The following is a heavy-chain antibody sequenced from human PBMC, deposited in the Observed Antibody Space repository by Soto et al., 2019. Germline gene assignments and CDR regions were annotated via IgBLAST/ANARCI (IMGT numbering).Heavy chain of an antibody. J-gene: IGHJ5*02. CDR2: ISYDGSNK. Sequence: GGSLRLSCAASGFTFSSYAMHWVRQAPGKGLEWVAVISYDGSNKYYADSVKGRFTISRDNSKNTLYLKMNSLRAEDTAVYYCAREGFQVAAMYNWFDPWGQGNLVTVSS. CDR3: AREGFQVAAMYNWFDP. D-gene: IGHD6-19*01. CDR1: GFTFSSYA. V-gene: IGHV3-30-3*01.